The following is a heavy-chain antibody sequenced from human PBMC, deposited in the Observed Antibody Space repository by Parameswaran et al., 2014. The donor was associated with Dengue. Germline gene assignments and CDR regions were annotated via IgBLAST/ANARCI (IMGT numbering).Heavy chain of an antibody. D-gene: IGHD3-16*01. Sequence: WIRQPPRKGLEWISGINWNSATVGYADSVKGRFTISRDNAKNSLYLQMNSLGVEDTALYYCAKDNGPRVWGSSRAGHYYYYDMDVWGPGTTVTVSS. CDR3: AKDNGPRVWGSSRAGHYYYYDMDV. V-gene: IGHV3-9*01. J-gene: IGHJ6*02. CDR2: INWNSATV.